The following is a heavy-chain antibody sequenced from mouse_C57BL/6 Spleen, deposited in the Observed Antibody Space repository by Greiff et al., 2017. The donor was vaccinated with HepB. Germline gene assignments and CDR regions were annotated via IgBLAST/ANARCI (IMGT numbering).Heavy chain of an antibody. V-gene: IGHV1-82*01. J-gene: IGHJ3*01. CDR3: ARSGAYGSSPFAY. CDR2: IYSGDGDT. D-gene: IGHD1-1*01. CDR1: GYAFSSSW. Sequence: QVQLKQSGPELVKPGASVKISCKASGYAFSSSWMNWVKQRPGKGLEWIGRIYSGDGDTNYNGKFKGKATLTADKSSSTAYMQLSSLTSEDSAVYFCARSGAYGSSPFAYWGQGTLVTVSA.